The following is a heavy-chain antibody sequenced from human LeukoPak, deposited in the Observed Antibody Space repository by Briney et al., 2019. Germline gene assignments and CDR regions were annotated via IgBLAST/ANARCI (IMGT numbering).Heavy chain of an antibody. J-gene: IGHJ6*02. Sequence: ASVNVSCKASGYTFSNFGIMWVRQAPGQGLEWMGWMSAYNGDTNYAQNLQGRVSMTTDTSTTTAYMDLRSLRSDDTAMYYCARVGDYYDSSGYYQGYYYYGMDVWGQGTTATVSS. CDR3: ARVGDYYDSSGYYQGYYYYGMDV. V-gene: IGHV1-18*01. D-gene: IGHD3-22*01. CDR2: MSAYNGDT. CDR1: GYTFSNFG.